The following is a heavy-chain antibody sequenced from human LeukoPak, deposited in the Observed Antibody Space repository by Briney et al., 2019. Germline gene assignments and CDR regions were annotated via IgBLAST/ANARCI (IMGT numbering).Heavy chain of an antibody. V-gene: IGHV4-38-2*02. CDR2: IYHSGST. CDR1: GYSISSGYY. D-gene: IGHD3-10*01. J-gene: IGHJ4*02. CDR3: ARDFPYYYGSGSYYFDY. Sequence: KPSETLSLTCAVSGYSISSGYYWGWIRQPPGKGLEGIGSIYHSGSTYYNPSLKSRVTISVDTSKNQFSLKLSSVTAADTAVYYCARDFPYYYGSGSYYFDYWGQGTLVTVSS.